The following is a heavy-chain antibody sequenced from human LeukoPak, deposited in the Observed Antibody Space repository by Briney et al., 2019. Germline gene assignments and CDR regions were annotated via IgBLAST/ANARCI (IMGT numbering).Heavy chain of an antibody. CDR1: GGSFSDYD. Sequence: SETLSLTCAVYGGSFSDYDWSWIRQPPGKGLEWIGEINHSGSTNCDPSLKSRVTISVDTSKKQFSLKLSSVTAADTAVYYCARFFSAATWGYNWFDPWGQGTLVTVSS. V-gene: IGHV4-34*01. J-gene: IGHJ5*02. CDR3: ARFFSAATWGYNWFDP. D-gene: IGHD2-15*01. CDR2: INHSGST.